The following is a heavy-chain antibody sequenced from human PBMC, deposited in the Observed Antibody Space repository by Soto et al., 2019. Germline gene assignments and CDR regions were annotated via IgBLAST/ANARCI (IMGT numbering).Heavy chain of an antibody. J-gene: IGHJ4*02. D-gene: IGHD3-3*01. CDR3: ARGYYDFWSGYYTFFDY. CDR1: GGSISSYY. CDR2: IYYSGST. Sequence: PSETLSLTCTFSGGSISSYYWSWIRQPPGKGLEWIGYIYYSGSTNYNPSLKSRVTISVDTSKNQFSLNLSSVTAADTAVYYCARGYYDFWSGYYTFFDYWGQGTLVTVS. V-gene: IGHV4-59*01.